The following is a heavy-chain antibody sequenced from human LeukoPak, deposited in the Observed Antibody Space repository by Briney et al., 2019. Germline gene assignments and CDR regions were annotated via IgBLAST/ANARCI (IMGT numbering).Heavy chain of an antibody. V-gene: IGHV4-59*12. CDR3: ARASHWNQLHYFDY. D-gene: IGHD1-1*01. J-gene: IGHJ4*02. CDR2: IYHSGST. Sequence: PSETLSLTCTVSGGSISSYYWSWIRQAPGKGLEWIGEIYHSGSTNYNPSLKSRVTISVDKSKNQFSLKLSSVTAADTAVYYCARASHWNQLHYFDYWGQGTLVTVSS. CDR1: GGSISSYY.